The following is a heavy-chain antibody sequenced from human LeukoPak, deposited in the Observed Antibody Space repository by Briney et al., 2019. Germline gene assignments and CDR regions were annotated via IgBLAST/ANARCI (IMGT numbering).Heavy chain of an antibody. CDR1: GFTFSTYD. Sequence: GGSLRRSCAASGFTFSTYDMHWVRQAPGKGLEWVAIILSDGSNKHYADSVKGRFTISRDNSKNTLFLQMHSMRADDTAVYYCGRGPSGYYWTYWGQGTLVTVSS. J-gene: IGHJ4*02. D-gene: IGHD3-22*01. CDR3: GRGPSGYYWTY. CDR2: ILSDGSNK. V-gene: IGHV3-30*03.